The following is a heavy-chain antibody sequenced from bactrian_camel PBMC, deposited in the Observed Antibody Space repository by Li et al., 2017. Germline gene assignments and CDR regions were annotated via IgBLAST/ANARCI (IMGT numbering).Heavy chain of an antibody. CDR2: INRGHGVP. Sequence: VQLVESGGGSVQTGGSLILSCAASDQSSKTTCISWFRQIPGKERERVSTINRGHGVPYIADSVKGRFTLSRDDAKNTVYLQMNSLEPEDTAVYTCAADTPYLSLGCGTWREDFAYWGQGTQV. J-gene: IGHJ6*01. CDR1: DQSSKTTC. D-gene: IGHD2*01. CDR3: AADTPYLSLGCGTWREDFAY. V-gene: IGHV3S40*01.